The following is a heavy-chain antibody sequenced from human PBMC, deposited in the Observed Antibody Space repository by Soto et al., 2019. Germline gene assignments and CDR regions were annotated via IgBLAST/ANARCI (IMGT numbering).Heavy chain of an antibody. D-gene: IGHD6-13*01. CDR1: GVSISGYY. CDR2: IYSSGST. V-gene: IGHV4-59*01. J-gene: IGHJ5*01. CDR3: AREIVAAGLPNGFDS. Sequence: QVQLQESGPGLVKPSETLSLTCTVSGVSISGYYWSWIRQPPGKGLEWIGYIYSSGSTNFNPSLKSRVTMSEDTSSIQFALKVSSVTAADTARFYCAREIVAAGLPNGFDSWGQGTLVTVSS.